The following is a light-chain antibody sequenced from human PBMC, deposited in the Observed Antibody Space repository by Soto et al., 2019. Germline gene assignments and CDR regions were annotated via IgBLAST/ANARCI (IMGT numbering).Light chain of an antibody. CDR3: QTWATGIRV. Sequence: QSVLTQSPSASASLGASVKLTSTLSSGHSSYAIAWHQQQPEKGPRYLMKLNSDGSHSKGDGIPDRFSGSSSGAERYLTISSLQSEDEADYYCQTWATGIRVFGTGTKVTVL. J-gene: IGLJ1*01. CDR1: SGHSSYA. V-gene: IGLV4-69*01. CDR2: LNSDGSH.